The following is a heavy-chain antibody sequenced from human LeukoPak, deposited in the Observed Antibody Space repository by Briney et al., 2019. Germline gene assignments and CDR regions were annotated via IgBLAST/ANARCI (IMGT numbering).Heavy chain of an antibody. CDR3: AEGAYLGY. D-gene: IGHD7-27*01. CDR2: INRSGST. Sequence: SETLSLTCAVYDGSFSSYHWSWIRQSPGKGLEWIGEINRSGSTNYNPSLKSRVTMSVDTSKNQFSLKLSSVTVADTAVYYCAEGAYLGYWGQGTLVTVSS. V-gene: IGHV4-34*01. CDR1: DGSFSSYH. J-gene: IGHJ4*02.